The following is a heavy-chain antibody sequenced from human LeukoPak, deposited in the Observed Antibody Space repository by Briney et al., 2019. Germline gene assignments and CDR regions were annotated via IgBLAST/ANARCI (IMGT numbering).Heavy chain of an antibody. D-gene: IGHD6-13*01. Sequence: GGSLRLSCAASGFTFSRYSMNWVRQAPGKGLEWVSSISSSSSYIYYADSVKGRFTISRGNAKNSLYLQMNSLKPEDTAVYYCARVAEAAAFDSWGQGTLVTGSS. CDR2: ISSSSSYI. CDR1: GFTFSRYS. CDR3: ARVAEAAAFDS. J-gene: IGHJ4*02. V-gene: IGHV3-21*01.